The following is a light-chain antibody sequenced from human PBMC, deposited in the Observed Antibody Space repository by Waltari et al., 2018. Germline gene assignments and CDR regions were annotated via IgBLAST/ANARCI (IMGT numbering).Light chain of an antibody. CDR3: AAWDDSLSGVV. J-gene: IGLJ2*01. V-gene: IGLV1-47*01. CDR2: RNN. CDR1: SSNIGNTS. Sequence: QSVLTQPPTAPGTPGQRVTISCSGSSSNIGNTSVTCYHQVPGTAPKLLIYRNNRRPSGVPDRVSGSKSGTSASLAISGLRSEDEGDYYCAAWDDSLSGVVFGGGTKLTVL.